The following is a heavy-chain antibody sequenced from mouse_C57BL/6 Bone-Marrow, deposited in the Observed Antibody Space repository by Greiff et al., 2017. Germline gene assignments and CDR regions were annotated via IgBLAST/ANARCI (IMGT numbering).Heavy chain of an antibody. Sequence: EVKLMESGGGLGQPGGSLKLSCAASGFTFSDYGMAWVRQAPRKGPEWVAFISNLAYSIYYADTVTGRFTISRENAKNTLYLEMSSLRSEDTAMYYCARHGGWFAYWGQGTLVTVSA. CDR1: GFTFSDYG. CDR2: ISNLAYSI. CDR3: ARHGGWFAY. J-gene: IGHJ3*01. V-gene: IGHV5-15*01.